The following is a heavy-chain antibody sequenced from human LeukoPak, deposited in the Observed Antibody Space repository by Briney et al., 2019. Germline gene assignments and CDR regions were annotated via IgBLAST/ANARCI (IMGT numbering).Heavy chain of an antibody. CDR3: AKEPTRWDRFLEWSVG. D-gene: IGHD3-3*01. J-gene: IGHJ4*02. Sequence: GGSLRLSCAASGFTFSSCAMSWVRQAPGKGLEWVSAISGSGGSTYYADSVKGRFTISRDNSKNTLYLQMNSLRAEDTAVYYCAKEPTRWDRFLEWSVGWGQGTLVTVSS. CDR2: ISGSGGST. CDR1: GFTFSSCA. V-gene: IGHV3-23*01.